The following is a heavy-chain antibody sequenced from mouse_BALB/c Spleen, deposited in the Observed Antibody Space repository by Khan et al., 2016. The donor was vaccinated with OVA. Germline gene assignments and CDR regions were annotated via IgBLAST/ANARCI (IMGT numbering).Heavy chain of an antibody. CDR3: ASVCYSGTMDC. V-gene: IGHV9-3-1*01. CDR2: INTYTGEP. Sequence: QIQLVQSGPELKKPGETVQISCKASGFTFTNYGMHWVKQAPGKGLKWMGWINTYTGEPTFADNFKGRFAFSLETSASTAYLQINSLKNEDTATYFGASVCYSGTMDCWGQGTSVTVSS. CDR1: GFTFTNYG. J-gene: IGHJ4*01. D-gene: IGHD2-12*01.